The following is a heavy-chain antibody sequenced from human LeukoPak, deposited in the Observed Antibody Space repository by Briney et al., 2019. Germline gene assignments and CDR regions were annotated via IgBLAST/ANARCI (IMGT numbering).Heavy chain of an antibody. J-gene: IGHJ4*02. V-gene: IGHV1-24*01. CDR3: ATESRESANFDY. Sequence: ASVKVSCKVSGYTLTELSMHWVRQAPGKGLEWMGGFDPEDGETIYAQKFQGRVTMTEDTSTDTAYMELSSLRSEDTAVYYCATESRESANFDYWGQGTLVTVSS. CDR1: GYTLTELS. D-gene: IGHD3-10*01. CDR2: FDPEDGET.